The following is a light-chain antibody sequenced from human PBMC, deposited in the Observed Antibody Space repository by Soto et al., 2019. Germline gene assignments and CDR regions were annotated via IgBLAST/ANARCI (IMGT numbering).Light chain of an antibody. CDR1: SSDVGGYKY. CDR2: DVT. J-gene: IGLJ1*01. CDR3: SSYSSGSTLYV. V-gene: IGLV2-14*01. Sequence: QSVLTQPASVSGSPGQSITISCTGTSSDVGGYKYVSWYQLHPGTAPKLVIYDVTNRPSGVSNRFSGSKSGNTASLTISGLQAEDEADYHCSSYSSGSTLYVFGTGTKLTVL.